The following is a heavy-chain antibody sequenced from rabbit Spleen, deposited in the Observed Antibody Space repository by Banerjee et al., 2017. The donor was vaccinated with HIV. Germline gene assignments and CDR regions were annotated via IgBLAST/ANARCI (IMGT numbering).Heavy chain of an antibody. Sequence: QEQLVESGGGLVQPEGSLTLTCKASGFSFGGRDVMCWVRQAPGKGLEWIACIDSGSSGFTYFASWAKGRFTISKTSSTTVTLQMTSLTAADTATYFCARDAGTSFSTYGMDLWGPGTLVTVS. J-gene: IGHJ6*01. CDR2: IDSGSSGFT. D-gene: IGHD8-1*01. CDR3: ARDAGTSFSTYGMDL. CDR1: GFSFGGRDV. V-gene: IGHV1S45*01.